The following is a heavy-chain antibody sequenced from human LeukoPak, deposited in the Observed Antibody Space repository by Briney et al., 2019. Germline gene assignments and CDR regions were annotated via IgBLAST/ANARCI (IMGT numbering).Heavy chain of an antibody. Sequence: SETLSLTCTVSGGSISSYYWSWIRQPPGKGLEWIGYIYYSGSTNYNPSLKSRVTISVDTSKNQFSLKLSSVTAADTAVYYCAREVGAIPPYYYGMDVWGQGTTVTVSS. CDR1: GGSISSYY. J-gene: IGHJ6*02. CDR3: AREVGAIPPYYYGMDV. CDR2: IYYSGST. D-gene: IGHD1-26*01. V-gene: IGHV4-59*01.